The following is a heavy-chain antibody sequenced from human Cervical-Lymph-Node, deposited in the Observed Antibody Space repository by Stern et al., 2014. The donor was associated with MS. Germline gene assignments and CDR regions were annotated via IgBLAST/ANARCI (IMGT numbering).Heavy chain of an antibody. CDR2: VSYDVRGK. Sequence: VQLVESGGGVVQPGRSLRLSCAASGFVFRRYALHWVRQAPGKGLEWVAVVSYDVRGKYYTDSVKGRFAVSRDNSNNTVDLEINSMRLEDTAVYYCAKGGSGSYLDWGQGSLVIVSS. CDR3: AKGGSGSYLD. D-gene: IGHD1-26*01. CDR1: GFVFRRYA. V-gene: IGHV3-30*09. J-gene: IGHJ4*02.